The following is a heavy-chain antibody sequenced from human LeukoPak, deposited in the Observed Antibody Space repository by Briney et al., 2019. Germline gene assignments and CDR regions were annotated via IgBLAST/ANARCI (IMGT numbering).Heavy chain of an antibody. V-gene: IGHV3-11*05. D-gene: IGHD3-16*01. J-gene: IGHJ4*02. Sequence: PGGSLRLSCAASGFSVSDYSTSWIRQSPGKGPEWISYVMSGRGSTNYADSVKGRFTISRDNAKNSVALQLDGLRADDTAVYFCTRERRGSYYAFESWGQGTLVTVSS. CDR3: TRERRGSYYAFES. CDR1: GFSVSDYS. CDR2: VMSGRGST.